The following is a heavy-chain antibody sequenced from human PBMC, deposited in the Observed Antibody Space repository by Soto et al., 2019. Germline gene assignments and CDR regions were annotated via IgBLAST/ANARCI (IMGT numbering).Heavy chain of an antibody. CDR2: INAGSGNT. J-gene: IGHJ5*02. V-gene: IGHV1-3*01. CDR3: ARGIQYGDYSCGLGT. CDR1: SSS. Sequence: SSSMHWLHHAQEQRLEWMGWINAGSGNTKYSKKFQGRVTITRDTSTSTAYMELSSLRSEDTAVYYCARGIQYGDYSCGLGTWGPGPLLTVSS. D-gene: IGHD4-17*01.